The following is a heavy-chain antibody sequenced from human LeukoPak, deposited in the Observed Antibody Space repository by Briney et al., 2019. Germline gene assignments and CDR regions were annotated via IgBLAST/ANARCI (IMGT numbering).Heavy chain of an antibody. CDR1: GYTFTGYY. Sequence: ASVKVSCKASGYTFTGYYMHWVRQPPGQGLEWMGWINHNSGGTNYAQKFQGRVTMTRDTSISTAYMELSRLRSDDTAVYYCARVPSSSSYFDYWGQGTLVTVSS. V-gene: IGHV1-2*02. CDR2: INHNSGGT. CDR3: ARVPSSSSYFDY. J-gene: IGHJ4*02. D-gene: IGHD6-6*01.